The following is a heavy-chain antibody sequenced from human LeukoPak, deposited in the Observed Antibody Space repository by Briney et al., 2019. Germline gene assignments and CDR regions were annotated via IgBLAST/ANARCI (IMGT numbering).Heavy chain of an antibody. V-gene: IGHV1-18*01. CDR2: ISAYNGNT. D-gene: IGHD4-23*01. Sequence: GASAKVSCKASGYTFTSYGISWVRQAPGQGLEWMGWISAYNGNTNYAQKLQGRVTMTTDTSTSTAYMELRSLRSDDTAVYYCARDQRANKFRPNSRFDPWGQGTLVTVSS. CDR1: GYTFTSYG. J-gene: IGHJ5*02. CDR3: ARDQRANKFRPNSRFDP.